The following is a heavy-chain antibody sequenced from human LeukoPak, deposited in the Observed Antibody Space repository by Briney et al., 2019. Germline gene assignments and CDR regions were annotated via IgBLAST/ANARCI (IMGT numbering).Heavy chain of an antibody. D-gene: IGHD1-26*01. Sequence: GGSLRLSCAASGFTLSTHWMPWVRQAPGKGLVWVSRINGDGTTTSYADSVKGRSTISRVNAKSTLYLEMDSLRAEDTAIYYCARRWYTGTYYYFDLWGQGTLVTVSS. V-gene: IGHV3-74*01. J-gene: IGHJ4*02. CDR1: GFTLSTHW. CDR2: INGDGTTT. CDR3: ARRWYTGTYYYFDL.